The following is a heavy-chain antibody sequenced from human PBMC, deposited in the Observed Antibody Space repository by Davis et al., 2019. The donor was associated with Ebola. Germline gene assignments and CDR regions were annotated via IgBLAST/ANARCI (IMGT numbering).Heavy chain of an antibody. Sequence: GGSLRLSCAASGFTFSSYAMHWVRQAPGKGLEWVAVISYDGSNKYYADSAKGRFTISRDNSKNTLYLQMNSLRAEDTAVYYCARATPPNYWGQGTLVTVSS. V-gene: IGHV3-30*04. J-gene: IGHJ4*02. CDR3: ARATPPNY. CDR2: ISYDGSNK. D-gene: IGHD2-15*01. CDR1: GFTFSSYA.